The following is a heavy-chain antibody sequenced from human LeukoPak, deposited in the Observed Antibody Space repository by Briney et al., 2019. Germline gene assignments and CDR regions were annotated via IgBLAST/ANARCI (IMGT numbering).Heavy chain of an antibody. CDR2: ITSSSSTI. J-gene: IGHJ4*02. V-gene: IGHV3-48*01. D-gene: IGHD6-13*01. CDR1: GFTFSSYS. Sequence: EGSLRLSCAASGFTFSSYSMNWVRQAPGKGLEWVSYITSSSSTIYYADSVKGRFTISRDNAKNSLFLQMNSLRVEDTAVYYCARGETIAALDYWGQGTLVTVSS. CDR3: ARGETIAALDY.